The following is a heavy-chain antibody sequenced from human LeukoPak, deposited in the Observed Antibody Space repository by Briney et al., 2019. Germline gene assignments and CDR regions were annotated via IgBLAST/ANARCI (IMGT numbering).Heavy chain of an antibody. Sequence: PGGSLRLSCAASGFTFSSYSMYWVRQAPGKGLEWVSSISSSSSYIYYADSVKGRFTISRDNAKKSLYLQMNSLRVEDTAVYYCARLGSSWQLDYWGQGTLVTVSS. CDR2: ISSSSSYI. CDR3: ARLGSSWQLDY. J-gene: IGHJ4*02. D-gene: IGHD6-13*01. CDR1: GFTFSSYS. V-gene: IGHV3-21*01.